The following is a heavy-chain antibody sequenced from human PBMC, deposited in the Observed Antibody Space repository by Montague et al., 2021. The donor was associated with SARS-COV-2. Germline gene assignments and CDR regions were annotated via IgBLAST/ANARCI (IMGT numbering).Heavy chain of an antibody. CDR2: ISSSSSTI. CDR1: GFTFSSYS. Sequence: SLRLSCAASGFTFSSYSMNWVRQAPGKGLEWVSYISSSSSTIYYADSXXGRFTISRDNAKNSLYLQMNSLRDEDTAVYYCARGTYTYYDILTGRTYGMDVWGQGTTVTVSS. V-gene: IGHV3-48*02. J-gene: IGHJ6*02. CDR3: ARGTYTYYDILTGRTYGMDV. D-gene: IGHD3-9*01.